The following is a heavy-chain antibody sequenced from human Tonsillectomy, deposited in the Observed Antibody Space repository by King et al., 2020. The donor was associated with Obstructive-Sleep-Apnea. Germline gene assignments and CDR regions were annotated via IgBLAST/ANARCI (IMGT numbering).Heavy chain of an antibody. Sequence: QLQESGPGLVKPSETLSLTCTVSGGSISSSSYYWGWIRQPPGKGLGWIGSIHYSVSTYYNPSLKSRVTISVDTSKNQFSLKLSSWTAADTAVYYCARNTHWFDPWGQGTLVTVSS. CDR1: GGSISSSSYY. V-gene: IGHV4-39*07. CDR3: ARNTHWFDP. CDR2: IHYSVST. D-gene: IGHD2-15*01. J-gene: IGHJ5*02.